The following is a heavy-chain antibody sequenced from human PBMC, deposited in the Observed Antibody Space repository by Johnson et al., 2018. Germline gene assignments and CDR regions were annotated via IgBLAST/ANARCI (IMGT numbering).Heavy chain of an antibody. CDR3: ARQIYGDHGMDV. V-gene: IGHV3-74*02. Sequence: VQLVESGGGLVQPGGSLRLSYAASGFTFSSYWMHWVRQVPGKGLVWVSRINSDGTTTTYADSVRGRFTISRDNAKNTLYLHMNSLRAEDTAVYYCARQIYGDHGMDVWGQGTTVTVS. J-gene: IGHJ6*02. CDR1: GFTFSSYW. CDR2: INSDGTTT. D-gene: IGHD4-17*01.